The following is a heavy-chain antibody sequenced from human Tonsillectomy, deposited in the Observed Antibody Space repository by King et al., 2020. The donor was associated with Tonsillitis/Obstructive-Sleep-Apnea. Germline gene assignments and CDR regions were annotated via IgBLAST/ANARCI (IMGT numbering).Heavy chain of an antibody. CDR1: GFTFSNYE. CDR2: ISSSGTTI. CDR3: ARVRELPDY. V-gene: IGHV3-48*03. J-gene: IGHJ4*02. Sequence: VQLVESGGGLVQPGGSPRLSCAASGFTFSNYEMNWVRQAPGKGLEWVSYISSSGTTIYYADSVKGRFTISRDNAKNSLYLQMNSLRAEDTAVYYCARVRELPDYWGQGTLVTVSS. D-gene: IGHD1-26*01.